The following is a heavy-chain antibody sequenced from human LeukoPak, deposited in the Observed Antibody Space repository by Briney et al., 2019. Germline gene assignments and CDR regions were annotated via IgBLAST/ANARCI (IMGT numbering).Heavy chain of an antibody. CDR2: VSGSGGST. J-gene: IGHJ5*02. D-gene: IGHD6-6*01. CDR3: AKGAPDSSSLSNYFDP. Sequence: GGSLRLSCAASGFTFSNYGMAWVRQAPGKGLEWVSSVSGSGGSTHYADSVKGRFTISRDNSKNKLYLQMNSLRAEDTAVYYCAKGAPDSSSLSNYFDPWGQGTLVTVSS. CDR1: GFTFSNYG. V-gene: IGHV3-23*01.